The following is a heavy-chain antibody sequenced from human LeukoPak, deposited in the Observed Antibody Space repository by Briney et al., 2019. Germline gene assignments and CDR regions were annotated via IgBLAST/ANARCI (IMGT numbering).Heavy chain of an antibody. V-gene: IGHV1-46*01. J-gene: IGHJ4*02. CDR3: ARDHYYYDSSGYYGY. D-gene: IGHD3-22*01. CDR2: INPSGGST. CDR1: GYTFTSYY. Sequence: ASVKVSCKASGYTFTSYYMHWVRQAPGQGLEWMGIINPSGGSTSYTQKFQGRVTMTRDTSTSTVYMELSSLRSEDTAVYYRARDHYYYDSSGYYGYWGQGTLVTVSS.